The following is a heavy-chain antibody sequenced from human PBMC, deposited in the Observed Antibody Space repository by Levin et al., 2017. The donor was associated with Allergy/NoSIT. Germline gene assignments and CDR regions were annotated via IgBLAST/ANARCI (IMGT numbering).Heavy chain of an antibody. V-gene: IGHV4-39*01. CDR3: ARRPGDYYYYMDV. J-gene: IGHJ6*03. D-gene: IGHD7-27*01. CDR2: IYYSGST. CDR1: GGSISSSSYY. Sequence: SETLSLTCTVSGGSISSSSYYWGWIRQPPGKGLEWIGSIYYSGSTYYNPSLKSRVTISVDTSKNQFSLKLSSVTAADTAVYYCARRPGDYYYYMDVWGKGTAVTVSS.